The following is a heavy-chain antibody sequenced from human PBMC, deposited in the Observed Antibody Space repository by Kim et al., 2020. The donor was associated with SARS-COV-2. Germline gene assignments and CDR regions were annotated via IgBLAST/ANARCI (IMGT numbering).Heavy chain of an antibody. CDR3: GKRVARHIAAPVF. Sequence: GGSLRLSCAGSGFIFSDYAMTWVRQAPGKGLEWVAILSGTGATIYYADSVKGRFTVSRDNSKNVFYMQMDGLRVEDTAIYFCGKRVARHIAAPVFWGQGTLVTVSS. J-gene: IGHJ4*02. CDR1: GFIFSDYA. D-gene: IGHD6-6*01. V-gene: IGHV3-23*01. CDR2: LSGTGATI.